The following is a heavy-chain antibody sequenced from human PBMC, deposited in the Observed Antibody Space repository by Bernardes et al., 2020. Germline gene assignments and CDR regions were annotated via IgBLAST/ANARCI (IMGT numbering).Heavy chain of an antibody. CDR2: IKQDGSEK. Sequence: GGSLRLSCAASGFTFSSYWMSWVRQAPGKGLEWVANIKQDGSEKYYVDSVKGRFTISRDNAKNSLYLQMNSLRAEDTAVYYCAREIEGARSAGYYFDYWGQGTLVTVSS. J-gene: IGHJ4*02. CDR3: AREIEGARSAGYYFDY. D-gene: IGHD1-26*01. CDR1: GFTFSSYW. V-gene: IGHV3-7*01.